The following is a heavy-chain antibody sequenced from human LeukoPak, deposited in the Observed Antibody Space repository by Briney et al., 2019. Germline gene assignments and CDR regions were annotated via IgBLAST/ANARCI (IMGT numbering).Heavy chain of an antibody. CDR3: ARDVTMDCSSTSCYESYFDY. CDR2: INPSGGST. J-gene: IGHJ4*01. Sequence: ASVKVSCKASGYTFTSYYMHWVRQAPGQGLEWMGIINPSGGSTSYAQKFQGRVTMTRDTSTSTVYMELSSLRSEDTAVYYCARDVTMDCSSTSCYESYFDYWGQEPWSPSPQ. V-gene: IGHV1-46*01. CDR1: GYTFTSYY. D-gene: IGHD2-2*01.